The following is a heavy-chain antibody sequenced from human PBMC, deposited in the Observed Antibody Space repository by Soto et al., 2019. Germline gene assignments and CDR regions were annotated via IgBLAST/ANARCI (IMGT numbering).Heavy chain of an antibody. CDR1: GASINSGSYY. V-gene: IGHV4-39*01. CDR2: IYYSGST. D-gene: IGHD3-10*01. Sequence: KSSETLSLTCTVSGASINSGSYYWGWIRQPPXQGLEWIASIYYSGSTFYNPSLQSRVTIFVDASKKQFSLRLSSVTAADTAVYYCARQRNYFGAATYYNSFDYWGQGTLVTVSS. J-gene: IGHJ4*02. CDR3: ARQRNYFGAATYYNSFDY.